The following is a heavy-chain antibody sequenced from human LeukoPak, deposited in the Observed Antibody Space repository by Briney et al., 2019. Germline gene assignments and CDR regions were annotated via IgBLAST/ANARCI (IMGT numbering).Heavy chain of an antibody. D-gene: IGHD3-22*01. CDR2: IKQDGSEK. V-gene: IGHV3-7*01. CDR3: ARGRGNYYYDSSGPLPVAYYYYYMDV. Sequence: PGGSLRLSCAASGFTFSSYSMNWVRQAPGKGLEWVANIKQDGSEKYYVDSVKGRFTISRDNAKNSLYLQMNSLRAEDTAVYYCARGRGNYYYDSSGPLPVAYYYYYMDVWGKGTTVTISS. CDR1: GFTFSSYS. J-gene: IGHJ6*03.